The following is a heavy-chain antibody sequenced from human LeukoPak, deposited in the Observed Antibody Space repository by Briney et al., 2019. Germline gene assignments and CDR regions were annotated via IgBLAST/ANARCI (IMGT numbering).Heavy chain of an antibody. CDR2: IYYSGST. CDR3: ARVKVRDYFDY. J-gene: IGHJ4*02. Sequence: SETLSLTCTVSGGSISSSSYYWGWIRQPPGKGLEWIGSIYYSGSTYYNPSLKSRVTISVDTSQKQFSLKLTSVTAADTAVYYCARVKVRDYFDYWGQGTLVTVSS. V-gene: IGHV4-39*07. CDR1: GGSISSSSYY.